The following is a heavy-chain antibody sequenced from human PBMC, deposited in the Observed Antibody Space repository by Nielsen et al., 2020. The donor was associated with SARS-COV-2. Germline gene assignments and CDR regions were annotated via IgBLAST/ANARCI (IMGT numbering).Heavy chain of an antibody. D-gene: IGHD4-23*01. J-gene: IGHJ4*02. V-gene: IGHV3-30-3*01. CDR1: GFDFSSYA. Sequence: GGSLRLSCAASGFDFSSYAMHWVRQAPGKGLEWVAVISYDGSNKYYADSVKGRFTISRDNSKNTLYLQMNSLRAEDTAVYYCARDPDYGGNWGQGTLVTVSS. CDR2: ISYDGSNK. CDR3: ARDPDYGGN.